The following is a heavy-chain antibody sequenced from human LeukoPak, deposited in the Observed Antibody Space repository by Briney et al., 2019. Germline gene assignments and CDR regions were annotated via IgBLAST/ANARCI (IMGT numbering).Heavy chain of an antibody. CDR1: GGSISSSSYY. V-gene: IGHV4-39*01. D-gene: IGHD6-13*01. CDR2: IYYSGST. Sequence: SETLSLTCTVSGGSISSSSYYWGWIRQPPGKGLEWIGSIYYSGSTYYNPSLKSRVTISVDTSKNQFTLKLSSVTAADTAVYYCARTYSSSWFVGYWGQGTLVTVSS. J-gene: IGHJ4*02. CDR3: ARTYSSSWFVGY.